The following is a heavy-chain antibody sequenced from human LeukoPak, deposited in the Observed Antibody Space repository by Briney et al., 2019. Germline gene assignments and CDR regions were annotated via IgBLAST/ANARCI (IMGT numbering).Heavy chain of an antibody. J-gene: IGHJ4*02. V-gene: IGHV3-30*02. CDR1: GFTFSRYG. CDR3: ATDLEYSSSSGDY. Sequence: PGGSLRLSCAASGFTFSRYGMHWVRQAPGKGLEWVAFIRYDGSNKYYADSVKGRFTISRDNSKNTLYLQMNSLRAEDTAVYYCATDLEYSSSSGDYWGQGTLVTVSS. D-gene: IGHD6-6*01. CDR2: IRYDGSNK.